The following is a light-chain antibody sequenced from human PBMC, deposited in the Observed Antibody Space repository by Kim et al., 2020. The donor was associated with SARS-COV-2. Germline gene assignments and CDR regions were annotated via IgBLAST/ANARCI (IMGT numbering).Light chain of an antibody. CDR1: KSVGLN. J-gene: IGKJ2*01. Sequence: SVSPGETAPLSCRASKSVGLNLAWYQQRSGQAPRLLIYGGSTRATGIPARFSGSGSGTELTLTISSLQSEDFAVYYCQQYKNWPHTFGQGTKLEI. CDR2: GGS. CDR3: QQYKNWPHT. V-gene: IGKV3-15*01.